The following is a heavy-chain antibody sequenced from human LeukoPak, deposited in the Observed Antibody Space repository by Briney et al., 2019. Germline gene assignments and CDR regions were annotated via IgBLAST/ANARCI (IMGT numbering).Heavy chain of an antibody. Sequence: SEALSLTCAVYGGSFSNFYWNWIRQPPGKGLEWIGEINHSGSTNYNPSLKSRVTISVDTSKNQFSLKLSSVTAADTAVYYCARHGRYGDYPIARGYFQHWGQGTLVTVSS. CDR1: GGSFSNFY. CDR3: ARHGRYGDYPIARGYFQH. J-gene: IGHJ1*01. V-gene: IGHV4-34*01. CDR2: INHSGST. D-gene: IGHD4-17*01.